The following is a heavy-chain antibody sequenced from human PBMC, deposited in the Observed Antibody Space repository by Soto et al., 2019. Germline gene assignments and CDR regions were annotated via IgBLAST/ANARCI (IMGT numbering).Heavy chain of an antibody. CDR3: ASAWGPSYYYGMDV. Sequence: QVQLVQSGAEVKKPGSSVKVSCKASGGTFSSYAISWVRQAPGQGLEWMGGIIPIFGTADYAQKFQGRVALTAGASTSTAYMELSSLRSEDPAVYYCASAWGPSYYYGMDVWGQGTTVTVSS. D-gene: IGHD3-16*01. CDR1: GGTFSSYA. V-gene: IGHV1-69*12. J-gene: IGHJ6*02. CDR2: IIPIFGTA.